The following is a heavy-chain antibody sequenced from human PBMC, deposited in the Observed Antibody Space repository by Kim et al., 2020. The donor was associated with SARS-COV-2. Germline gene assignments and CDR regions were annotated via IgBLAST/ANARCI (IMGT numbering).Heavy chain of an antibody. D-gene: IGHD6-19*01. Sequence: GGSLRLSCAASGFTFSNYGVSWVRQAPGKGPEWVSIIGSGGRPTFYADSVKGRFTISRDNSKNMLYLQMNSLRDEDTAVYYCAKGLAVPTRCFDQWGQGTLVTVSS. CDR3: AKGLAVPTRCFDQ. CDR2: IGSGGRPT. J-gene: IGHJ4*03. CDR1: GFTFSNYG. V-gene: IGHV3-23*01.